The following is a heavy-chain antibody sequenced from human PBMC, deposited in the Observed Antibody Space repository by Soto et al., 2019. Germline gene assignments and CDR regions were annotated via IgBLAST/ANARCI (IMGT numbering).Heavy chain of an antibody. CDR3: ARGGVGCISTSCQRSYYYYGMDV. V-gene: IGHV3-53*01. J-gene: IGHJ6*02. CDR2: IYSGGST. CDR1: GFTVSSNY. D-gene: IGHD2-2*01. Sequence: GGSLRLSCAASGFTVSSNYMSWVRQAPGKGLEWVSVIYSGGSTYYADSVKGRFTISRDNSKNTLYLQMNSLRAEDTAVYYCARGGVGCISTSCQRSYYYYGMDVWGQGTTVTVSS.